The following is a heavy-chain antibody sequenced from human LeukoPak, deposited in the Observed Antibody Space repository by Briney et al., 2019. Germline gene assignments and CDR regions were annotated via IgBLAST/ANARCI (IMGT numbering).Heavy chain of an antibody. CDR2: ISAYNGIT. V-gene: IGHV1-18*01. Sequence: RASVKVSCKASGYTFTSYGISWVRQAPGQGLEWMGWISAYNGITDYAQKFQGRVTMTTDTSTSTAYMELRSLRSDDTAVYYCARDLRVYGSGYSYVFWFDPWGQGTLVTVSS. CDR3: ARDLRVYGSGYSYVFWFDP. D-gene: IGHD5-18*01. CDR1: GYTFTSYG. J-gene: IGHJ5*02.